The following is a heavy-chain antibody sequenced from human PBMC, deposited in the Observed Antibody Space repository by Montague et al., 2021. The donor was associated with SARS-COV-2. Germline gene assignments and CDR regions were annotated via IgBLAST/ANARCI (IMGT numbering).Heavy chain of an antibody. CDR2: INHRGST. Sequence: SETLSLTCAVYGGSFSAHSWSWIRQSPGKGLEWIGEINHRGSTTYMSSLKSRVTMSVDTSKNQFSLKMSSVIAADTAIYYCARGGLAGGNYDIWSFSYTSPLDYWGQGTQVTVSS. CDR1: GGSFSAHS. V-gene: IGHV4-34*01. D-gene: IGHD3-3*01. J-gene: IGHJ4*02. CDR3: ARGGLAGGNYDIWSFSYTSPLDY.